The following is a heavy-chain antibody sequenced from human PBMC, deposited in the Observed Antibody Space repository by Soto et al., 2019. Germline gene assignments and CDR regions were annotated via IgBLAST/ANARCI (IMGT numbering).Heavy chain of an antibody. CDR3: ARGNVVAIDY. D-gene: IGHD2-21*01. V-gene: IGHV4-30-2*01. CDR2: IYHSGST. Sequence: QLQLQESGSGLVKPSQTLSLTCAVSGGSISSGGYSWSWIRQPPGKGLEWIGYIYHSGSTYYNPSLXSXVXIXXDRSKNQFSRKLSSVTAADTAVYYCARGNVVAIDYWGQGTLVTVSS. J-gene: IGHJ4*02. CDR1: GGSISSGGYS.